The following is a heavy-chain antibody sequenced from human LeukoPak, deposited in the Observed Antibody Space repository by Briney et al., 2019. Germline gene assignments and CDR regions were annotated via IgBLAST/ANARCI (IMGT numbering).Heavy chain of an antibody. D-gene: IGHD1-26*01. J-gene: IGHJ4*02. Sequence: SQTLSLTCAVSGGSISSGGYSWSWIRQPPGKGLEWIGYIYHSGSTNYNPSLKSRVTISVYTSKNQFSLKLSSVTAADTAVYYCARGRRGEGATNYFDYWGQGTLVTVSS. V-gene: IGHV4-30-2*01. CDR2: IYHSGST. CDR3: ARGRRGEGATNYFDY. CDR1: GGSISSGGYS.